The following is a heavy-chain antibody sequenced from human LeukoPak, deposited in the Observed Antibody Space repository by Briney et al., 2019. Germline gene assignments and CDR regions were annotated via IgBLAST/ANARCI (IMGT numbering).Heavy chain of an antibody. V-gene: IGHV3-74*01. CDR1: GFTFSSYW. CDR2: INSDGSSI. Sequence: AGGSLRLSCAASGFTFSSYWMHWVRQAPGKGLVWVSRINSDGSSISYADSVKGRFTISRDNAKNTLYLQMNSLRAEDTAVYYCARDRRSTVTKGLDYWGQGTLVTVSS. J-gene: IGHJ4*02. CDR3: ARDRRSTVTKGLDY. D-gene: IGHD4-17*01.